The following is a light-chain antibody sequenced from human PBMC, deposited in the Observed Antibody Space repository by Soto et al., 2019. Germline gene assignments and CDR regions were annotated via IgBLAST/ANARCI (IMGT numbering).Light chain of an antibody. CDR2: WAS. V-gene: IGKV4-1*01. CDR3: QQHYSSPYT. CDR1: QNVLFSSDNKNY. J-gene: IGKJ2*01. Sequence: DIVMTQSPDSLAVSVRERATISCKSSQNVLFSSDNKNYLAWYQQKPGQPPKLLIYWASTRESGVPDRFSGSGSGTDFTLTISSLQAEDVAVYYCQQHYSSPYTFGQGTKLEIK.